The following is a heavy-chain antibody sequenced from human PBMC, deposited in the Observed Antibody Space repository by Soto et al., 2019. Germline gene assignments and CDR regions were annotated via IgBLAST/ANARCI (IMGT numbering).Heavy chain of an antibody. Sequence: QVQLHESGPGLVKPSQTLSLTCTVSGGSISSGDYYWSWIRQPPGKSLEWIGYSYYSGSTYYNPSLQSRVTVSVDPSKNQFSLKLSSVTAADTAVYYCARATLIRRYFDYWGQGTLVTVSS. CDR1: GGSISSGDYY. V-gene: IGHV4-30-4*01. D-gene: IGHD3-16*01. J-gene: IGHJ4*02. CDR2: SYYSGST. CDR3: ARATLIRRYFDY.